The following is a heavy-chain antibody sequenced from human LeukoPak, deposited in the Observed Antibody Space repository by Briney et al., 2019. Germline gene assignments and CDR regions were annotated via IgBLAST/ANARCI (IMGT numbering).Heavy chain of an antibody. CDR2: INHSGST. J-gene: IGHJ4*02. D-gene: IGHD6-19*01. CDR1: GGSFSGYY. Sequence: PSETLSLTCAVYGGSFSGYYWSWIRQPPGKGLEWIGEINHSGSTNYNPSLRSQVTISVDTSKNQFSLKLSSVTAADTAVYYCARGLAVAGTSSWGQGTLVTVSS. CDR3: ARGLAVAGTSS. V-gene: IGHV4-34*01.